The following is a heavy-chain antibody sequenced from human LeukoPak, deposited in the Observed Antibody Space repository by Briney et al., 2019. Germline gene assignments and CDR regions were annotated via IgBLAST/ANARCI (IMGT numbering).Heavy chain of an antibody. CDR3: AREYYDYVWGSFSTNWFDP. CDR2: INPSGGST. J-gene: IGHJ5*02. Sequence: VASVKVSCKASGYTFTSYYMHWVRQAPGQGLEWMGIINPSGGSTSYAQKFQGRVTMTRDTSTSTVYMELSSLRSEDTAVYYCAREYYDYVWGSFSTNWFDPWGQGTLVTVSS. V-gene: IGHV1-46*01. D-gene: IGHD3-16*01. CDR1: GYTFTSYY.